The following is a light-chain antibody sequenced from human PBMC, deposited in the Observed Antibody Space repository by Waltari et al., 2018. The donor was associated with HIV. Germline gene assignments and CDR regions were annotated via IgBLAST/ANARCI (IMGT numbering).Light chain of an antibody. V-gene: IGKV1-39*01. CDR2: SVS. J-gene: IGKJ2*01. Sequence: DLQMTQSPSSLSASIGDRVTISCRASQDIGDFLNWYQQKPGKTPDLLIYSVSTLQRGVPSRFIGSGSRTEFTLTIASLQPEDFATYFCQQSDTIPFTFGQGTRLVI. CDR3: QQSDTIPFT. CDR1: QDIGDF.